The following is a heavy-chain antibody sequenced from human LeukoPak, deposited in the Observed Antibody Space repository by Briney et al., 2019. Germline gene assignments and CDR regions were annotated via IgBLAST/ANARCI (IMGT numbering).Heavy chain of an antibody. CDR2: ISVNDGKT. D-gene: IGHD1-1*01. CDR1: GFVFTSYG. Sequence: GASVKVSCKASGFVFTSYGSTWVRQAPGQGLEWMGWISVNDGKTHYSEKHQGRVTMSTDTVTSTAYMELRSLRSDDTAVYYCARELHVERDDYWGQGTLVTVSS. V-gene: IGHV1-18*01. CDR3: ARELHVERDDY. J-gene: IGHJ4*02.